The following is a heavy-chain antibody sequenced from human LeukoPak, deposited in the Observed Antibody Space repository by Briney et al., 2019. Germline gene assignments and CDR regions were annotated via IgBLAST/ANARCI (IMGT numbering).Heavy chain of an antibody. CDR3: TRNSGWYGLS. V-gene: IGHV3-23*01. CDR2: IDYDGGSG. D-gene: IGHD6-19*01. Sequence: GGSLRLSCTVSGFTLSSYEMSWIRQAPGKGLEWVSSIDYDGGSGHYADSVKGRFTISRDNSNNTLFLHLNSLRGEDTAVYYCTRNSGWYGLSWGQGTLVTVSA. CDR1: GFTLSSYE. J-gene: IGHJ4*02.